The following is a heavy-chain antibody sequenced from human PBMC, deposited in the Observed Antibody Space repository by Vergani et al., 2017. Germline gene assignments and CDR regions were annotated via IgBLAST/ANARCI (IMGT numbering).Heavy chain of an antibody. J-gene: IGHJ4*02. Sequence: QVQLVQSGAEVKEPGASVKISCKASGYSFTTYYMHWVRQAPGQGLEWMGGIIPIFGTANYAQKFQGRVTITADESTSTAYMELRSLRSDDTAVYYCARDEAGTTTNWGQGTLVTVSS. V-gene: IGHV1-69*01. CDR2: IIPIFGTA. D-gene: IGHD4-11*01. CDR3: ARDEAGTTTN. CDR1: GYSFTTYY.